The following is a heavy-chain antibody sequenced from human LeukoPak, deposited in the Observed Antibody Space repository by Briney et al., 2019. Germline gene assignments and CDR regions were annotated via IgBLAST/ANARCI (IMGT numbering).Heavy chain of an antibody. CDR3: ARSSVAWLLPDRKLYYYYGMDV. J-gene: IGHJ6*02. CDR2: IYYSGST. V-gene: IGHV4-59*08. D-gene: IGHD3-22*01. CDR1: GGSISSYY. Sequence: PSETLSLTCTVSGGSISSYYWSWIRQPPGKGLEWIGYIYYSGSTNYNPSLKSRVTISVDTSKNQFSLKLSSVTAADTAVYYCARSSVAWLLPDRKLYYYYGMDVWGQGTTVTVSS.